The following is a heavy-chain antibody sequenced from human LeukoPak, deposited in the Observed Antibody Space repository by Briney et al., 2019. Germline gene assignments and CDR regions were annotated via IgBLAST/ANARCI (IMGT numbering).Heavy chain of an antibody. Sequence: SETLSLTCAVYGGSFSGYYWSWIRQPPGKGLEWIGNIYYSGRTYYNPSLKSRVTISVDTSKNQFSLKLSSVTATDTAVYYCARGVSMIVVVIHDWYFDLWGRGTLVTVSS. J-gene: IGHJ2*01. CDR3: ARGVSMIVVVIHDWYFDL. CDR2: IYYSGRT. D-gene: IGHD3-22*01. CDR1: GGSFSGYY. V-gene: IGHV4-34*01.